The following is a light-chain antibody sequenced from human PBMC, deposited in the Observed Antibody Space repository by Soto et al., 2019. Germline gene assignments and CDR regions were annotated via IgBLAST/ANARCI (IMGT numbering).Light chain of an antibody. CDR3: SSYAGSSNV. J-gene: IGLJ1*01. CDR2: EVN. Sequence: QSVLTHPPPASGSPGQSVAISCTGTSSDDGGYNYVSWYQQHPGKAPKLMIYEVNKRPSGVPDRFSGSKSGNTASLTVSGLQAEDEADYYCSSYAGSSNVFGTGTKVTVL. V-gene: IGLV2-8*01. CDR1: SSDDGGYNY.